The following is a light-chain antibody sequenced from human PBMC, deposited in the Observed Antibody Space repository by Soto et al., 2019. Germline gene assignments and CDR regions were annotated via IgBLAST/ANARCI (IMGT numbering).Light chain of an antibody. V-gene: IGLV1-44*01. CDR2: SNN. J-gene: IGLJ3*02. CDR3: AAWDDSLNSPV. Sequence: QSVLTQPPSASGTPGQRVTISCSGSSSNVGSNTQNWYHQLPGTAPKQLIYSNNKRPSSGPARLSGCTSGTYASLAIIGRQSEDEDDYYCAAWDDSLNSPVFGGGTKLTVL. CDR1: SSNVGSNT.